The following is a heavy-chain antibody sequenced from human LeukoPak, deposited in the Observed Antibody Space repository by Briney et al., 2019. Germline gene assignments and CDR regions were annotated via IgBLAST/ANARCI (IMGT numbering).Heavy chain of an antibody. CDR2: IYYSAST. Sequence: SETLSLSCTVSGGSISSYYWSWIRQPPGKGLEWIGYIYYSASTDYNPSLKSRVTISVDTSKNQFSLKLSSVTAADTAIYYCTRVKGYYDSSGYYKAHAFDIWGQGTMVTVSS. D-gene: IGHD3-22*01. CDR1: GGSISSYY. J-gene: IGHJ3*02. V-gene: IGHV4-59*01. CDR3: TRVKGYYDSSGYYKAHAFDI.